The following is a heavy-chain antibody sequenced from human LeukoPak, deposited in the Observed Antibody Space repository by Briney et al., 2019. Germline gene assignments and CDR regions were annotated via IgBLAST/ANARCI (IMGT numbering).Heavy chain of an antibody. CDR1: GFTFSSYG. J-gene: IGHJ3*02. Sequence: GGSLRLSCAASGFTFSSYGMHWVRQAPGKGLEWVAFIRYDGGNKYYADSVKGRFTISRDNSKNTLYLQMNSLRAEDTAVYYCAKLYDYVWGSYRSYDAFDIWGQGTMVTVSS. V-gene: IGHV3-30*02. D-gene: IGHD3-16*02. CDR2: IRYDGGNK. CDR3: AKLYDYVWGSYRSYDAFDI.